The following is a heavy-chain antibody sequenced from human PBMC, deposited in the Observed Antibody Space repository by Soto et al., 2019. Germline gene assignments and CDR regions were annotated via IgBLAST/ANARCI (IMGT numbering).Heavy chain of an antibody. CDR3: AXDRKLRFLEWTRTRFDY. CDR2: ISAYNGNT. CDR1: GYTFTSYG. D-gene: IGHD3-3*01. J-gene: IGHJ4*02. V-gene: IGHV1-18*01. Sequence: ASVKVSCKASGYTFTSYGISWVRQAPGQGLEWMGWISAYNGNTNYAQKLQGRVTMTTDTSTSTAYMELRSLRSDDTAVYYCAXDRKLRFLEWTRTRFDYWGQGTLVTVSS.